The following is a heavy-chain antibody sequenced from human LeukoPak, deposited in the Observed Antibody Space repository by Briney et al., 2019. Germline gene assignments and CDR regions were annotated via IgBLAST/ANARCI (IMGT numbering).Heavy chain of an antibody. D-gene: IGHD1-7*01. J-gene: IGHJ5*02. CDR2: IYYSGST. V-gene: IGHV4-59*08. Sequence: SETLSLTCTVSGGSISSYYWSWIRQPPGKGLEWIGYIYYSGSTNYNPSLKSRVTISVDTSKNQFSLKLSSVTAADTAVYYCARILRITGTTEGWFDPWGQGTLVTVSS. CDR1: GGSISSYY. CDR3: ARILRITGTTEGWFDP.